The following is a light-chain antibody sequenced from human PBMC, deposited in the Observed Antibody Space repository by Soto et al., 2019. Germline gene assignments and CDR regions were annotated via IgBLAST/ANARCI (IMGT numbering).Light chain of an antibody. Sequence: EIVLTQSPGTLSLSPGERATLFCRASQSVAPSQLAWYQQKPGQAPRLLIGASSRATGIPDRFSASGSGTAFTLTISRLEPEDFAVYYCQQFASSPRTFGRGTTVEIK. J-gene: IGKJ1*01. V-gene: IGKV3-20*01. CDR3: QQFASSPRT. CDR2: GAS. CDR1: QSVAPSQ.